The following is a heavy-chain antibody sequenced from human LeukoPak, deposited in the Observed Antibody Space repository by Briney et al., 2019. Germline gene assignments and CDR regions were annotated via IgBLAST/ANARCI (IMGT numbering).Heavy chain of an antibody. CDR2: ISGGGGSA. Sequence: PGGSLRLSCAGSGFTFSSYTMSWVRQAPAKGLQWVSAISGGGGSAYYADSVKGRFTISRDNSKGTLYLQMHSLRAEDTAIYYCAARPLMPPRFDYWGQGTLVTVSS. CDR3: AARPLMPPRFDY. CDR1: GFTFSSYT. D-gene: IGHD2-2*01. J-gene: IGHJ4*02. V-gene: IGHV3-23*01.